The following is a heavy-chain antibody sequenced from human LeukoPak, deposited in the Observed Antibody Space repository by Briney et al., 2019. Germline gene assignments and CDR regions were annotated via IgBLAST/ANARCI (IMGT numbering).Heavy chain of an antibody. Sequence: GGSLRLSCAAAGFTFNDYAINWVRKAPGKGLEWVSVISGGTGGSTYYADSVKGRFTISRDNSKNTLYLQMNSLRAEDTAVYYCAKRGSSSWTQFDYWGQGTLVTVSS. V-gene: IGHV3-23*01. CDR1: GFTFNDYA. CDR3: AKRGSSSWTQFDY. J-gene: IGHJ4*02. CDR2: ISGGTGGST. D-gene: IGHD6-13*01.